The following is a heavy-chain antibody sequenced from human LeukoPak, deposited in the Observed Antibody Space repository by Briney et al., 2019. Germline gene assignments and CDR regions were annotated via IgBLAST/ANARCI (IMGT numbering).Heavy chain of an antibody. J-gene: IGHJ6*02. CDR3: ARAAAGATRPTTYYYYYGMDV. CDR2: INPNSGGT. Sequence: ASVKVSCKASGYTFTGYYMHWVRQAPGQGLEWMGWINPNSGGTNYAQKFQGSVTMTRDTSISTAYMELSRLRSDDTAVYYCARAAAGATRPTTYYYYYGMDVWGQGTTVTVSS. D-gene: IGHD6-13*01. CDR1: GYTFTGYY. V-gene: IGHV1-2*04.